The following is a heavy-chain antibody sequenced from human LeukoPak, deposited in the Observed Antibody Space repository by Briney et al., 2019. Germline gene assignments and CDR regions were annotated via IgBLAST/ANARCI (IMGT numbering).Heavy chain of an antibody. J-gene: IGHJ4*02. CDR3: ARAYIVATRHFDY. CDR2: ISYDGSNK. Sequence: GRSLRLSCAASGFTFSSYAMHWVRQAPGKGLEWVAVISYDGSNKYYADSVKGRFTISRDNSKNTLYLQMNSLRAEDTAVYYCARAYIVATRHFDYGGQGTLVTVSS. V-gene: IGHV3-30*04. CDR1: GFTFSSYA. D-gene: IGHD5-12*01.